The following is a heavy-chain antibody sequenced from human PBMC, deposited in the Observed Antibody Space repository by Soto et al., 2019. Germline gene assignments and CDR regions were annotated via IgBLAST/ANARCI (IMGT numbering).Heavy chain of an antibody. D-gene: IGHD5-12*01. CDR3: ARVGGYSGYDLLDY. V-gene: IGHV1-8*01. Sequence: ASVKVSCKASGYTFTSYDINWVRQATGQGLEWMGWMNPNSGNTGYAQKFQGRVTTTRNTSISTAYMELSSLRSEDTAVYYCARVGGYSGYDLLDYWGQGTLVTVSS. CDR2: MNPNSGNT. J-gene: IGHJ4*02. CDR1: GYTFTSYD.